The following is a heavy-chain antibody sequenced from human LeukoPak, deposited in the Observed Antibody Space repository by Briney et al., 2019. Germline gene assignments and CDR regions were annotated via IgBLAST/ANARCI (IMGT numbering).Heavy chain of an antibody. CDR2: ISSSSSTI. CDR1: GFTFSSYS. Sequence: PGGSLRLSCAASGFTFSSYSMNWVRQAPGKGLEWVSYISSSSSTIYYADSVKGRFTISRDNAKNSLYLQMNSLRAEDTAVYYCARDPGTAFVTFYFDYWSQGTLVTVSS. CDR3: ARDPGTAFVTFYFDY. D-gene: IGHD5-18*01. V-gene: IGHV3-48*01. J-gene: IGHJ4*02.